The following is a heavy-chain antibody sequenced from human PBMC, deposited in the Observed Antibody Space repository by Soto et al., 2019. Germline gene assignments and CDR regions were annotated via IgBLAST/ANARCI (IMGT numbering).Heavy chain of an antibody. J-gene: IGHJ4*02. V-gene: IGHV1-18*01. D-gene: IGHD6-25*01. CDR3: ARSIASAIDFDY. CDR2: ISAYNGNT. Sequence: ASVKVSCKASGYTFNSYGISWVRQAPGQGLEWMGWISAYNGNTKHAQKLQGRVTMTTDTSTSTAYMELRSLRSDDTAVYYCARSIASAIDFDYWGQGTLVTISS. CDR1: GYTFNSYG.